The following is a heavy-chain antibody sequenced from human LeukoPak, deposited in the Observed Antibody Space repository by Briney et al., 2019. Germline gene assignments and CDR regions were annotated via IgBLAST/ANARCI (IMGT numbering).Heavy chain of an antibody. CDR2: IYASGNT. CDR1: GASVSTTAYF. Sequence: SQTLSLTCSVSGASVSTTAYFWNWIRQPAGAGLEWIGRIYASGNTHYNPSLKSRVTMSLDTSKNQFSLTMNSVTAADSAVYFCASYREAYDLYPHGLDVWGRGTVVTVSS. J-gene: IGHJ3*01. CDR3: ASYREAYDLYPHGLDV. V-gene: IGHV4-61*02. D-gene: IGHD5-24*01.